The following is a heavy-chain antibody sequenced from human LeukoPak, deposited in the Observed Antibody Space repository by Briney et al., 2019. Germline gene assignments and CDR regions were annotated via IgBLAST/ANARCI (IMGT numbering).Heavy chain of an antibody. V-gene: IGHV1-2*02. CDR3: VTSSAVGGAQRAFDY. Sequence: ASVEVSCKASGYTFTGYYIHWVRQAPGQGLEWLGWINPNAGDTKYAQKFQGRVTVTRGTSISTAYMELSRLRSDDTAVYYCVTSSAVGGAQRAFDYWGQGTLVTVSS. CDR2: INPNAGDT. D-gene: IGHD3-10*01. J-gene: IGHJ4*02. CDR1: GYTFTGYY.